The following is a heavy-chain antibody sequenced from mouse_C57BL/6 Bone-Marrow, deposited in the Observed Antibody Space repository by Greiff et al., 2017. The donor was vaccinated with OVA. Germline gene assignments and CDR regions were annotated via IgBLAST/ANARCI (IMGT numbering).Heavy chain of an antibody. CDR2: INPSNGGT. CDR1: GYTFTSYW. CDR3: AEGYYGSSPLYWYFDV. V-gene: IGHV1-53*01. J-gene: IGHJ1*03. Sequence: QVQLQQPGTELVKPGASVKLSCKASGYTFTSYWMHWVKQRPGQGLEWIGNINPSNGGTNYNEKFKSKATLTVDKSSSTAYMQLSSLTSEDSAVYYCAEGYYGSSPLYWYFDVWGTGTPVTVSS. D-gene: IGHD1-1*01.